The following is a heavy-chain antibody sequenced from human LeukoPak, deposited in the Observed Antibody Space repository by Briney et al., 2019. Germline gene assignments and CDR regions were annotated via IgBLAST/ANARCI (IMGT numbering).Heavy chain of an antibody. CDR1: GFTFSSYG. CDR2: IWYDGSNK. CDR3: ASGFNIVASNYYFDY. J-gene: IGHJ4*02. V-gene: IGHV3-33*01. D-gene: IGHD5-12*01. Sequence: PGRSLRLSCAASGFTFSSYGMHWVRQAPGKGLEWVAVIWYDGSNKYYADSVKGRFTISRDNSKNTLYLQMNSLRAEDTAVYYCASGFNIVASNYYFDYWGQGTLVTVSS.